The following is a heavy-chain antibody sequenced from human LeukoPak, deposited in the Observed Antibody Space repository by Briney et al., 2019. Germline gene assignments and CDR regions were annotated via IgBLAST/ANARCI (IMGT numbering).Heavy chain of an antibody. CDR3: AKDTSIAVAGSDH. CDR1: GFTFDGYA. Sequence: PGGSLRLSCAASGFTFDGYAMHWVRQAPGKGLEWVSGISWNSGSIGYADSVKGRFTISRDNAKNSLYLQKNSLRAEDTALYYSAKDTSIAVAGSDHWGQGTLVTVSS. V-gene: IGHV3-9*01. D-gene: IGHD6-19*01. J-gene: IGHJ4*02. CDR2: ISWNSGSI.